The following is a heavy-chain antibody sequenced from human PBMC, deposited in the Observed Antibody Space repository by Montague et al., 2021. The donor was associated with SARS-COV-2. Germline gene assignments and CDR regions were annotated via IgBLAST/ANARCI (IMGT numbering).Heavy chain of an antibody. D-gene: IGHD3-3*01. CDR1: GGSISSYE. Sequence: LSLTCTVSGGSISSYEMNWVRQAPGKGLEWVSYISSSGSTIYYADSVKGRFTISRDNAKNSLYLQMNSLRAEDTAVYYCAREKRRITIFGVVIIEYFDLWGRGTLVTVSS. J-gene: IGHJ2*01. CDR2: ISSSGSTI. CDR3: AREKRRITIFGVVIIEYFDL. V-gene: IGHV3-48*03.